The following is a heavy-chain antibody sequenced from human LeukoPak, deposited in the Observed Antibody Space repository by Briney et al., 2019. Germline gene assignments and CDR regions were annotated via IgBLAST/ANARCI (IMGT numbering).Heavy chain of an antibody. V-gene: IGHV1-2*03. D-gene: IGHD5-18*01. Sequence: LVASVKVSCKASGYTFTGYYMHWVRQAPGQGLEWMGWIYPNSGGTNYAQKFQGRVTMTRDTSISTAYMELSRLRSDDTAVYYCARVISLWSAFDIWGQGTMVTVSS. CDR1: GYTFTGYY. J-gene: IGHJ3*02. CDR2: IYPNSGGT. CDR3: ARVISLWSAFDI.